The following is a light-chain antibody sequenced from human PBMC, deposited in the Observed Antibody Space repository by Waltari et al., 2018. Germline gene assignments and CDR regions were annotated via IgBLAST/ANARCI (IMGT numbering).Light chain of an antibody. Sequence: SYVLTQPPSVSVAPGETARLSRGGKNIGSKNVHWYQQRPGQAPLLVIYDDTDRPSGIPERFSGSNSGNTPTLTISRVEAGDEADYYCQVWDSSSHVVFGGGTKLTVL. J-gene: IGLJ3*02. V-gene: IGLV3-21*02. CDR3: QVWDSSSHVV. CDR1: NIGSKN. CDR2: DDT.